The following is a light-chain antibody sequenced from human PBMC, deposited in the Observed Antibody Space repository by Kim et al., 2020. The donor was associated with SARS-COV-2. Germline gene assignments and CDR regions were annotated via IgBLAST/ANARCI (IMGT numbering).Light chain of an antibody. V-gene: IGKV3-11*01. Sequence: EIVLTQSPATLSLSPGERATLSCRASQSISSYLAWHQQKHGQAPRLLIYDASKRATGIPDRFSGSGSGTDFTLTISSLEPKDFALYYCQHHSNWLWTFGQGTKVDIK. CDR1: QSISSY. CDR2: DAS. J-gene: IGKJ1*01. CDR3: QHHSNWLWT.